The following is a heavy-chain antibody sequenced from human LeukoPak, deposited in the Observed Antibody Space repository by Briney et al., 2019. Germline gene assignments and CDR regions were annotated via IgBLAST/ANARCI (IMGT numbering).Heavy chain of an antibody. J-gene: IGHJ3*02. Sequence: SETLSLTCTVSGGSMSSYYWSWIRQPPGKGLEWIGYIYYSGSTKYNPSLNSRVTISADTSKNQFSLNMSSVTAAETAVYFCARGGSSWYKGAFDIWGQGTMVTVSS. CDR3: ARGGSSWYKGAFDI. D-gene: IGHD6-13*01. CDR1: GGSMSSYY. V-gene: IGHV4-59*01. CDR2: IYYSGST.